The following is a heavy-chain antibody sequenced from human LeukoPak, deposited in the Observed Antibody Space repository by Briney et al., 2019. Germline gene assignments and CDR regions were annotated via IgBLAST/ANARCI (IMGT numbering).Heavy chain of an antibody. CDR3: ARGSRKNSYGYPHFDY. Sequence: GASVKVSCKASGYTFTSYGICWVRQAPGQGLEWMGWISAYNGNTNYAQKLQGRVTMTTDTSTSTAYMELSRLRSDDTAVYYCARGSRKNSYGYPHFDYWGQGTLVTVSS. J-gene: IGHJ4*02. D-gene: IGHD5-18*01. V-gene: IGHV1-18*01. CDR2: ISAYNGNT. CDR1: GYTFTSYG.